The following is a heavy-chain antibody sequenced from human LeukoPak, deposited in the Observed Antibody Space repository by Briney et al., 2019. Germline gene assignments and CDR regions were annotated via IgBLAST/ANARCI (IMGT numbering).Heavy chain of an antibody. CDR3: ANGDPGPADHPMNDYYYSLDV. CDR2: ISYDGNSK. CDR1: GFTFSSYA. J-gene: IGHJ6*02. V-gene: IGHV3-30*04. Sequence: PGRSLRLSCAASGFTFSSYAMHWVRQAPGKGLEWVAVISYDGNSKYYSGSAEGRFTISRDNSKNTLYLQMDSLRPEDTAVYYCANGDPGPADHPMNDYYYSLDVWGQGTTVIVSS. D-gene: IGHD2-2*01.